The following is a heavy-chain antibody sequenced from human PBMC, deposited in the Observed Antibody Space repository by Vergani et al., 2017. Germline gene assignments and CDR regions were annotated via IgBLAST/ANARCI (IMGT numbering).Heavy chain of an antibody. CDR1: GYSFTSYW. CDR3: ARGVGYGSSTSAPYYFDY. J-gene: IGHJ4*02. CDR2: IDPSDSYT. D-gene: IGHD2-2*01. Sequence: EVQLVQSGAEVKKPGESLRISCKGSGYSFTSYWISWVRQMPGKGLEWMGRIDPSDSYTNYSPSFQGHVTISADKSISTAYLQWSSLKASETAMYYGARGVGYGSSTSAPYYFDYGARGTLFTVSS. V-gene: IGHV5-10-1*03.